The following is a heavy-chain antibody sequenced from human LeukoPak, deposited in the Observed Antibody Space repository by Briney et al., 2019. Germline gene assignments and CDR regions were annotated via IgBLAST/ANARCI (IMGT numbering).Heavy chain of an antibody. CDR1: GYTFTSYW. Sequence: ASVKVSCKASGYTFTSYWIQWVRQAPGQGLEWMGLINPDGGSTAYAHRFLGRVTMTRDTSTSTVYMDFSSLRSEDTALYYCARAPRNSSTMLDYWGQGTLVTVSS. J-gene: IGHJ4*02. D-gene: IGHD6-13*01. V-gene: IGHV1-46*01. CDR2: INPDGGST. CDR3: ARAPRNSSTMLDY.